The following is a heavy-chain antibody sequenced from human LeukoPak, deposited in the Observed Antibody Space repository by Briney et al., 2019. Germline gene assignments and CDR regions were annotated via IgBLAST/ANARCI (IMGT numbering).Heavy chain of an antibody. CDR1: GYSISSGYY. Sequence: SETLSLTCGVSGYSISSGYYWGWIRPPPGKGLEWIGSVYHSGSTYYNPSLKSRVTMSVDTSKNQFSLKLSSVTAADTAVYYCARDRQELFDYWGQGTLVTGSS. J-gene: IGHJ4*02. V-gene: IGHV4-38-2*02. CDR2: VYHSGST. D-gene: IGHD1-26*01. CDR3: ARDRQELFDY.